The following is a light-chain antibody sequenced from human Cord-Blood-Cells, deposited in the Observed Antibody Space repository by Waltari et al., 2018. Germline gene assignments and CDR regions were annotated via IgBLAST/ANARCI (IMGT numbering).Light chain of an antibody. V-gene: IGKV4-1*01. CDR1: QSVLYSSNNKNY. CDR2: WAS. Sequence: DIVMTQSPDSLAVSLGERATINCKSSQSVLYSSNNKNYLAWYPQKPGQPPKLLIYWASTRESGVPDRFSGSGSGTDFTLCIRSLQAEDVAVYYCQQYYSTAYTFGEGTKLEIK. J-gene: IGKJ2*01. CDR3: QQYYSTAYT.